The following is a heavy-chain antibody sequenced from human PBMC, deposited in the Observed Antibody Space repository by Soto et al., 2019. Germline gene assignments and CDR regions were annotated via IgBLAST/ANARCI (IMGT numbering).Heavy chain of an antibody. CDR2: IIPILGIA. J-gene: IGHJ5*02. D-gene: IGHD2-21*02. V-gene: IGHV1-69*04. CDR3: ARDCGGDCNNWFDP. Sequence: SVKVSCKASGGTFSSYTISWVRQAPGQGLEWMGRIIPILGIANYAQKFQGRVTITADKSTSTAYMELSSLRSEDTAVYYCARDCGGDCNNWFDPWGQGTLVTVSS. CDR1: GGTFSSYT.